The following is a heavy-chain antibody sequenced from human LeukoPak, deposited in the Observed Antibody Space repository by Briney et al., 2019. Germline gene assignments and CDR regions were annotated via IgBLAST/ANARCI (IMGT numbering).Heavy chain of an antibody. Sequence: SETLSLTCTVSGGSISSYYWSWLRQPPGKGLEWIGYIYYSGSTNYNPSLKSRVTISVDTSKNQFSLKLSSVTAADTAVYYCARAIAAARPDNYYYYMDVWGKGTTVTVSS. D-gene: IGHD6-13*01. CDR3: ARAIAAARPDNYYYYMDV. J-gene: IGHJ6*03. V-gene: IGHV4-59*01. CDR1: GGSISSYY. CDR2: IYYSGST.